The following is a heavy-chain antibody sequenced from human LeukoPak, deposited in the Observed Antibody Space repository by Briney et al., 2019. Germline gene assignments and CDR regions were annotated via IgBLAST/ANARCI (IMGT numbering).Heavy chain of an antibody. J-gene: IGHJ4*02. CDR2: IYHSGST. Sequence: SETLSLTCAVYGGSFSGYYWSWIRQPPGKGLEWIGEIYHSGSTNYNPSLKSRVTISVDKSKKQFSLKLSSVTAADTAVYYCATNSIGYCSGGSCYQVSDYWGQGTLVTVSS. CDR3: ATNSIGYCSGGSCYQVSDY. D-gene: IGHD2-15*01. CDR1: GGSFSGYY. V-gene: IGHV4-34*01.